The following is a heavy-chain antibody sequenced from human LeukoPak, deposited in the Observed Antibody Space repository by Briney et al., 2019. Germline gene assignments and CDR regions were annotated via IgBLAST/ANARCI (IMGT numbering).Heavy chain of an antibody. CDR1: GGSISSYY. V-gene: IGHV4-4*07. D-gene: IGHD3-10*01. J-gene: IGHJ6*03. Sequence: SETLSLTCTVSGGSISSYYWSWIRQPAGKGLEWIGRIYSSGSTNYNPSLKSRVTMSVDTSKNQFSLKLSSVTAADTAVYYCARGDYYGSGSYGYYYYMDVWGKGTTVTVSS. CDR3: ARGDYYGSGSYGYYYYMDV. CDR2: IYSSGST.